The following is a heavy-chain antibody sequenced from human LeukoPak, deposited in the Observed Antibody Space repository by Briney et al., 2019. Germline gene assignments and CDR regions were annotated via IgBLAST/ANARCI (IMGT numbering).Heavy chain of an antibody. V-gene: IGHV1-69*05. CDR1: GGTFSSYA. CDR3: ARGRELNYDFWSGSNYYYYGMDV. J-gene: IGHJ6*02. Sequence: SVKVSCKASGGTFSSYAISWVRQAPGQGLEWMGGIIPIFGTANYAQKFQGRVTMTRDTSTSTVYMELSSLRSEDTAVYYCARGRELNYDFWSGSNYYYYGMDVWGQGTTVTVSS. CDR2: IIPIFGTA. D-gene: IGHD3-3*01.